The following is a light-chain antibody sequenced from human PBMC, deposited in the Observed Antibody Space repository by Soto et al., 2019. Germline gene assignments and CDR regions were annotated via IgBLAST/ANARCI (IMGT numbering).Light chain of an antibody. CDR1: QSVSSSY. CDR2: GAS. CDR3: QQYGSSPPMT. Sequence: EIVLTQSPGTLSLSPGERATLSCRASQSVSSSYLAWYQQKPGQAPRLLIYGASSRATGIPDRFSGSGSGTDFTLTISRLEREDFAVYYCQQYGSSPPMTFGQGTKVEIK. J-gene: IGKJ1*01. V-gene: IGKV3-20*01.